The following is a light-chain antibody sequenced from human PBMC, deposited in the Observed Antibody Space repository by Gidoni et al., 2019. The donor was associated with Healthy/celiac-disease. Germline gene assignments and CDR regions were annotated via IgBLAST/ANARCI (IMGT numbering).Light chain of an antibody. CDR3: MHALQPP. J-gene: IGKJ4*01. V-gene: IGKV2-28*01. CDR1: QSLLHSNGYNY. CDR2: LGS. Sequence: EIVMTQSPLSLPVTPGEPASISCRSSQSLLHSNGYNYLDWYLQKPGQSPQLLIYLGSNRASGVPDRFSGSGSGTDFTLNISRVEAEDVGVYYCMHALQPPFGGGTKVEIK.